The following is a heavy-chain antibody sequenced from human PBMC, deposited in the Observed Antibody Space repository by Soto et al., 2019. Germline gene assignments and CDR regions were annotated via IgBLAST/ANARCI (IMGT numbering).Heavy chain of an antibody. CDR3: ARERAVSANFFDY. CDR2: ISAGSGSS. V-gene: IGHV1-3*01. CDR1: GYTFTRYA. J-gene: IGHJ4*02. D-gene: IGHD2-21*02. Sequence: ASVKVSCKASGYTFTRYAIHWVRQAPGQGLEWMGWISAGSGSSRYSQNFQGRVTITRDTSASTAYMELNSLVFEDTGVYFCARERAVSANFFDYWGQGTLVTVSS.